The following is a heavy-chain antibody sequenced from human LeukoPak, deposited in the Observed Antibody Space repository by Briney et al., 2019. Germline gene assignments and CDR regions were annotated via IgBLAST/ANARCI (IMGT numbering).Heavy chain of an antibody. CDR3: ATSPFVRGVAHFDY. Sequence: ASVKVSCKVSGYTLTELSMHWVRQSPGKGLEWMGGFDPEDGETIYAQKFQGRVTMTEDTSTDTAYMELSNLRSEDTAVYYCATSPFVRGVAHFDYWGQGTLVTVSS. CDR1: GYTLTELS. J-gene: IGHJ4*02. CDR2: FDPEDGET. V-gene: IGHV1-24*01. D-gene: IGHD3-10*01.